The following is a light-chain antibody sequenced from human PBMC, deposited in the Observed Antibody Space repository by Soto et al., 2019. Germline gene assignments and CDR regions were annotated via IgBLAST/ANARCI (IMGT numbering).Light chain of an antibody. J-gene: IGKJ1*01. Sequence: EIVLTQSPGTLSLSPGESATLSCRASQSVSAGYFAWYQQKPGQAPRLLIYETSSRTTGTPDRFSGGGSGTDFTLTISRLEPEDFAVYYCQQYGNSPMFGPGTKVEIK. CDR2: ETS. CDR1: QSVSAGY. V-gene: IGKV3-20*01. CDR3: QQYGNSPM.